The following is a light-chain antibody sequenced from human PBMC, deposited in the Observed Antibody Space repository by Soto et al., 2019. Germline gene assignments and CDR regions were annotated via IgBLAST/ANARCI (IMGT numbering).Light chain of an antibody. CDR1: QSVSSN. CDR2: GAS. Sequence: EIVMTQSPATLSVSPGERATLSCRASQSVSSNLAWYQQKPGQAPRLFIYGASTRATGIPARFSGSGSGTEFTLTISSLESEDFAVYYCQQYNNWPLTFGQGTKVDNK. J-gene: IGKJ1*01. CDR3: QQYNNWPLT. V-gene: IGKV3-15*01.